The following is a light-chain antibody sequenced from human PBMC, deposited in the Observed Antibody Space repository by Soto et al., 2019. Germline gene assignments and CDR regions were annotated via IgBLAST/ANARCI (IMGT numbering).Light chain of an antibody. CDR2: GAS. CDR1: QTFSNS. CDR3: QQYNNWPET. J-gene: IGKJ1*01. V-gene: IGKV3-15*01. Sequence: EIVLTQSPGTLSLSPGERATLSCSASQTFSNSFLSWFQQIPGQAPRLLIYGASTRATGIPARFSGSGSGTEFTLTISSLQSEDFAVYYCQQYNNWPETFGQGTKVDIK.